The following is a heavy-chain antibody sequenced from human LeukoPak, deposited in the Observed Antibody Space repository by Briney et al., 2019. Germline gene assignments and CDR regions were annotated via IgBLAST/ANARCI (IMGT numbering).Heavy chain of an antibody. D-gene: IGHD2-2*01. Sequence: GGSLRLSCAASGFTFSSYWMSWVRQAPGKGLEWVANIKQDGSEKYYVDSVKGRFTISKDNAKNTVYLQMNNLRAEDTAVYYCVSFYETYWGRGTLVTVSS. CDR1: GFTFSSYW. CDR2: IKQDGSEK. V-gene: IGHV3-7*01. CDR3: VSFYETY. J-gene: IGHJ4*02.